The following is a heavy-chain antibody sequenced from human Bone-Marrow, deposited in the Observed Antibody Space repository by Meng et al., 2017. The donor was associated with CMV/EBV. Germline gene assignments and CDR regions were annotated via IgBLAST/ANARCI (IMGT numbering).Heavy chain of an antibody. CDR3: ARGGYCSSTSCLNYYYGMDV. Sequence: GESLKISCAASGFTFSSYSMNWVRQAPGKGLEWVSSISSSSSYIYYADSVKGRFTISRDNAKNSLYLQMNSLRAEDTAVYYCARGGYCSSTSCLNYYYGMDVWGQGTTVTVSS. CDR1: GFTFSSYS. CDR2: ISSSSSYI. V-gene: IGHV3-21*01. D-gene: IGHD2-2*03. J-gene: IGHJ6*02.